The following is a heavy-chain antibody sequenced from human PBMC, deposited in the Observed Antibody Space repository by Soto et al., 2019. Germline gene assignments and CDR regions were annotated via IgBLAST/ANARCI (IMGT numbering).Heavy chain of an antibody. D-gene: IGHD2-8*01. CDR2: ISGSGGIT. Sequence: EVQLLESGGGLVQPGGSLRLSCAASGFTLSSYAMSCVRQAPGKGLEWVSVISGSGGITHYADSVKGRFTISRDTSKNTLFLQMNSLRAEDPARYYCVTSNGVSAGGWCQGTLVTVSS. CDR3: VTSNGVSAGG. V-gene: IGHV3-23*01. J-gene: IGHJ4*02. CDR1: GFTLSSYA.